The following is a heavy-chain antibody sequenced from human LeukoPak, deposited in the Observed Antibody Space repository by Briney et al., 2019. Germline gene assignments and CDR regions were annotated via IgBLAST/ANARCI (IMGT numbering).Heavy chain of an antibody. Sequence: PGGSLRLSCAASGFTVSSNYMSWVRQAPGKGLEWVSSISSSSSYIYYADSVKGRFTISRDNAKNSLYLQMNSLRAEDTAVYYCASLDCSSTSCYGDDAFDIWGQGTMVTVSS. CDR1: GFTVSSNY. J-gene: IGHJ3*02. V-gene: IGHV3-21*01. D-gene: IGHD2-2*01. CDR3: ASLDCSSTSCYGDDAFDI. CDR2: ISSSSSYI.